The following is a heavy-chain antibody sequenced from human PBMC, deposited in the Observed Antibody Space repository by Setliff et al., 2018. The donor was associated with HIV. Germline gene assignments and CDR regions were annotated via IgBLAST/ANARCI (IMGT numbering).Heavy chain of an antibody. CDR3: ARVSYYDKKGISFYYYYMDV. V-gene: IGHV4-34*01. CDR2: INHSGTT. Sequence: GSLRLSCAASGFFFKNAWMSWVRQAPGKGLEWIGEINHSGTTNYNPSLKSRVTMSLDTSKNQFSLKLSSVTAADTAMYYCARVSYYDKKGISFYYYYMDVWGKGTTVTVSS. J-gene: IGHJ6*03. CDR1: GFFFKNAW. D-gene: IGHD3-22*01.